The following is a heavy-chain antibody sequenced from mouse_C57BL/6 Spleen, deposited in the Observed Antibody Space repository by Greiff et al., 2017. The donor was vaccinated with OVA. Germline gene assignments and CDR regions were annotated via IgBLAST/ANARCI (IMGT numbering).Heavy chain of an antibody. CDR3: AGYSNYGDY. CDR1: GYTFTSYW. Sequence: QVQLQQSGAELVKPGASVKLSCKASGYTFTSYWMQWVKQRPGQGLEWIGEIDPSDSYTNYNQKFKGKATLTVDTSSSTAYMQLSSLTSEDSAVYYCAGYSNYGDYWGQGTTLTVSS. D-gene: IGHD2-5*01. J-gene: IGHJ2*01. CDR2: IDPSDSYT. V-gene: IGHV1-50*01.